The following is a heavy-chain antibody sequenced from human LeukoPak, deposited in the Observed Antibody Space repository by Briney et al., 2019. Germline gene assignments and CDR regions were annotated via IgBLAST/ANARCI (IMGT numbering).Heavy chain of an antibody. CDR3: AKGAGPPWFDP. CDR2: ISIYYSGST. D-gene: IGHD6-19*01. J-gene: IGHJ5*02. CDR1: DGSINSRGYY. Sequence: ASETLSLTCTVSDGSINSRGYYWAWIRQPPGKGLEWIGSISIYYSGSTYYNPSLKSRVTISVDTSKSQFSLKLSSVTAADTAVYYCAKGAGPPWFDPWGQGTLVTVSS. V-gene: IGHV4-39*07.